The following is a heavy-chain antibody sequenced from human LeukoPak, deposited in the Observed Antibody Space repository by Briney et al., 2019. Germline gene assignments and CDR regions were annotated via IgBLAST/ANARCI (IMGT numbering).Heavy chain of an antibody. CDR1: GFTFSSYA. Sequence: GGSLRLSCAASGFTFSSYAMHWVRQAPGKGLEWVALISYDGSNKYYADSVKGRFTISRDNSKNTLYLQMNSLRAEDTAVYYCAKVIVLWGYYDSRGIDYWGQGTLVTVSS. CDR3: AKVIVLWGYYDSRGIDY. D-gene: IGHD3-22*01. CDR2: ISYDGSNK. J-gene: IGHJ4*02. V-gene: IGHV3-30*04.